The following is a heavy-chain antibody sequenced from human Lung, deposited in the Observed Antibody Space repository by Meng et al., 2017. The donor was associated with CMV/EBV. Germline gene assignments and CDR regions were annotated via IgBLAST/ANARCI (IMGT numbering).Heavy chain of an antibody. V-gene: IGHV3-74*01. J-gene: IGHJ4*02. D-gene: IGHD1-26*01. Sequence: SGEAPEFTFNRYWKASVRQVKGKGLIGVVRIKLDGTYENYADSVRGRFTISRDNAGDRLFLQMNSLRAEDTALYFCVRDGDKWNFDYWGKGTLVTVSS. CDR3: VRDGDKWNFDY. CDR1: EFTFNRYW. CDR2: IKLDGTYE.